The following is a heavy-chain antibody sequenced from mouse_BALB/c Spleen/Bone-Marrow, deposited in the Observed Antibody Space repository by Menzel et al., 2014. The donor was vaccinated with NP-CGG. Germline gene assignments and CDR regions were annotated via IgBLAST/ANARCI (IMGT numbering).Heavy chain of an antibody. CDR1: GFDFSRYW. V-gene: IGHV4-1*02. D-gene: IGHD2-14*01. CDR2: INPDSSTI. CDR3: ARPYYRYLYFDY. Sequence: EVKVVDSGGGLVQPGGSLKLSCAASGFDFSRYWMNWVRQAPGKGLEWIGEINPDSSTINYTPFLKDKSIISRDNAKNTLYLQMSKVRSEDTALYYCARPYYRYLYFDYWGQGTTLTVSS. J-gene: IGHJ2*01.